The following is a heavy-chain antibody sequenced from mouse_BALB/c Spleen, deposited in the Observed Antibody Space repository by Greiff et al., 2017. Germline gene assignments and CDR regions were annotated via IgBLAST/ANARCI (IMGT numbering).Heavy chain of an antibody. Sequence: VQLKESGGGLVQPGGSRKLSCAASGFTFSSFGMHWVRQAPEKGLEWVAYISSGSSTIYYADTVKGRFTISRDNPKNTLFLQMTSLRSEDTAMYYCAGYYGSRGAWFAYWGQGTLVTVSA. D-gene: IGHD1-1*01. CDR3: AGYYGSRGAWFAY. CDR2: ISSGSSTI. V-gene: IGHV5-17*02. J-gene: IGHJ3*01. CDR1: GFTFSSFG.